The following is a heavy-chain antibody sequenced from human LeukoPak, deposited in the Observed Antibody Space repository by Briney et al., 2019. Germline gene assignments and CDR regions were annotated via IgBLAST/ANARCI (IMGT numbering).Heavy chain of an antibody. V-gene: IGHV3-30*03. CDR1: GFTFSSYG. Sequence: PGGSLRLSCAASGFTFSSYGMHWVRQAPGKGLEWVAVISYDGSNKYYADSVKGRFTISRDNSKNTLYLQMNSLRAEDTAVYYCARAVVITYYDYGMDVWGQGTTVTVSS. CDR2: ISYDGSNK. CDR3: ARAVVITYYDYGMDV. J-gene: IGHJ6*02. D-gene: IGHD3-22*01.